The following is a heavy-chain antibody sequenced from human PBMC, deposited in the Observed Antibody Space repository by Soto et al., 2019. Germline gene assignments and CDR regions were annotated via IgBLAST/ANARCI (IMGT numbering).Heavy chain of an antibody. D-gene: IGHD3-16*01. Sequence: SETLSLTCAVSGGSFRGYFRSWIRQSPAKGLEWIGEINDSGNTYYNPSFKSRLTISVDTSTSQISLRLTSVTAADSAVYYCQGGDFWGQGTRVTVSS. V-gene: IGHV4-34*01. CDR1: GGSFRGYF. CDR3: QGGDF. CDR2: INDSGNT. J-gene: IGHJ4*02.